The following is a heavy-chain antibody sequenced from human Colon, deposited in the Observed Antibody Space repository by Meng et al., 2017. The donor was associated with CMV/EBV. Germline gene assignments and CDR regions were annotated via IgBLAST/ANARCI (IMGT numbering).Heavy chain of an antibody. Sequence: GESLKIPCAASGFTFSGSAMHWVRQASGKGLEWVGRIRSKANSYATAYAASVKGRFTISRDDSKNTAYLQMNSLETEDTAVYYCTRRGPTGDYWGQGTLVTVSS. CDR2: IRSKANSYAT. CDR3: TRRGPTGDY. J-gene: IGHJ4*02. D-gene: IGHD2-15*01. V-gene: IGHV3-73*01. CDR1: GFTFSGSA.